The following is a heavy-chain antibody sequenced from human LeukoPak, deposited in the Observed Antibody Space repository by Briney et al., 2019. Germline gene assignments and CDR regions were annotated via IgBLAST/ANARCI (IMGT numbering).Heavy chain of an antibody. D-gene: IGHD6-19*01. Sequence: GGSLRLSCAASGFTFSGYAMTWVRQAPGKGLEWVGVISHEGSNQYYGDSVKGRFIISRDNSKNMVYLQMNSLRAEDTALYYCARTREEWQVLDYWGQGTLVTVSS. CDR3: ARTREEWQVLDY. CDR2: ISHEGSNQ. V-gene: IGHV3-30*03. J-gene: IGHJ4*02. CDR1: GFTFSGYA.